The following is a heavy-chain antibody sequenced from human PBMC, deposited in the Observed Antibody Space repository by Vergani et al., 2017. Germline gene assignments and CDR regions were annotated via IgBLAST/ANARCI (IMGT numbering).Heavy chain of an antibody. J-gene: IGHJ4*02. CDR1: GFIFSNYG. V-gene: IGHV3-33*01. Sequence: QVQLVESGGGVVQPGRSLRLSCEASGFIFSNYGMHWVRQAPGKGLEWVAVIWYDESNKYYADSVKGRFNIYRDNSKNTLYLQMDSLRAEDTAVYYCARDREWDGSFHFDNWGRGTLVIVSS. CDR3: ARDREWDGSFHFDN. CDR2: IWYDESNK. D-gene: IGHD1-26*01.